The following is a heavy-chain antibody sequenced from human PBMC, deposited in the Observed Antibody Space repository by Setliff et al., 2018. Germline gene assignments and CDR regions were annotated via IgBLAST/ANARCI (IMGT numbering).Heavy chain of an antibody. Sequence: ASVKVSCKASGYTFIDYGMSWVRQAPGQSLEWMGWINTHTGNPTYAQGFTGRFVFSLDTSVSTAYLQISSLKAEDTAVYYCARERYFDYWGQGTLVTVSS. V-gene: IGHV7-4-1*02. CDR3: ARERYFDY. CDR1: GYTFIDYG. J-gene: IGHJ4*02. CDR2: INTHTGNP.